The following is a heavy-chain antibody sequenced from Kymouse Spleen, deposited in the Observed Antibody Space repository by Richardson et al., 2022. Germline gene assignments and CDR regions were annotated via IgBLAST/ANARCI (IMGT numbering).Heavy chain of an antibody. D-gene: IGHD3-10*01. CDR1: GGSFSGYY. J-gene: IGHJ6*02. V-gene: IGHV4-34*01. CDR2: INHSGST. CDR3: ARYYYGSSYYGMDV. Sequence: QVQLQQWGAGLLKPSETLSLTCAVYGGSFSGYYWSWIRQPPGKGLEWIGEINHSGSTNYNPSLKSRVTISVDTSKNQFSLKLSSVTAADTAVYYCARYYYGSSYYGMDVWGQGTTVTVSS.